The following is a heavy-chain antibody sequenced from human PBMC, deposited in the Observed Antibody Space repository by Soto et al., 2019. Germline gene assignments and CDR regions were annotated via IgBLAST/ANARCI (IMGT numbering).Heavy chain of an antibody. D-gene: IGHD3-3*01. J-gene: IGHJ5*02. CDR2: INPNSGAT. V-gene: IGHV1-2*02. Sequence: QVQLVQSGAEVKKPGASVKVSCRASGYTFTGYFMHWVRQAPGQGLEWMGWINPNSGATKYAQKFQGRVTLSRDTSIRTAYRELSGLRSDDTAVYYCASGGGTILAPLPWGQGTLVTVSS. CDR3: ASGGGTILAPLP. CDR1: GYTFTGYF.